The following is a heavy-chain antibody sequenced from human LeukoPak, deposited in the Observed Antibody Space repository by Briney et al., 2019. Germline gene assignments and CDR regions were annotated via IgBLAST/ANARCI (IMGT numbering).Heavy chain of an antibody. V-gene: IGHV7-4-1*02. D-gene: IGHD6-13*01. J-gene: IGHJ3*02. CDR3: ARERRSSSPGEQQLVRAFDI. Sequence: ASMKVSCKASGYTFTNYAMNWVRQAPGQGLEWMGWINTNTGNPTYAQGFTGRFVFSLDTSVSTAYLQISSLKAEDTAMYYCARERRSSSPGEQQLVRAFDIWGQGTMVTVSS. CDR2: INTNTGNP. CDR1: GYTFTNYA.